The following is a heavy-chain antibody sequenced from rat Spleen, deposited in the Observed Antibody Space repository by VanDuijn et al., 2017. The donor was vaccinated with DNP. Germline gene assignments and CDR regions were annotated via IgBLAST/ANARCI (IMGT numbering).Heavy chain of an antibody. CDR3: VKSDGGTLDY. V-gene: IGHV5-27*01. J-gene: IGHJ2*01. D-gene: IGHD1-12*02. CDR1: GITFSDHN. CDR2: ISTGGGGT. Sequence: EVQLVESGGGLVQPGRSLKLSCAVSGITFSDHNMAWVRQAPTKGLEWVAYISTGGGGTYYRDSVKGRFTISRDNAENTVYLQMNSLRAEDIATYYCVKSDGGTLDYWGQGVMVTVSS.